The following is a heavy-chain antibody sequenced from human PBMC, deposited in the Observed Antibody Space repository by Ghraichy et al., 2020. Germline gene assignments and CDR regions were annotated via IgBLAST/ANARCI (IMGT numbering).Heavy chain of an antibody. CDR2: ISYSGST. Sequence: SETLSLTCTVSGGSISSSSYSWGWIRQPPGKGLEWIGSISYSGSTYYNPSLKSRVTISVDTSKNQFSLKLSSVTAADTAVYYCASHLATMVRGVMGYFQHWGQRTLFTVSS. CDR1: GGSISSSSYS. V-gene: IGHV4-39*01. CDR3: ASHLATMVRGVMGYFQH. D-gene: IGHD3-10*01. J-gene: IGHJ1*01.